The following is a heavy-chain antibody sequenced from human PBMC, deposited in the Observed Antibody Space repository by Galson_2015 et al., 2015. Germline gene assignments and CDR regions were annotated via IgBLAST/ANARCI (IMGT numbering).Heavy chain of an antibody. V-gene: IGHV3-30*03. D-gene: IGHD3-10*01. J-gene: IGHJ6*02. CDR1: GFTFSSYG. CDR3: AREGTHYYGSGSYYRGGMDV. Sequence: SLRLSCAASGFTFSSYGMHWVRQAPGKGLAWVAVISYDGSNKYYADSVKGRFTISRDNSKNTLYLQMNSLRAEDTAVYYCAREGTHYYGSGSYYRGGMDVWGQGTTVTVSS. CDR2: ISYDGSNK.